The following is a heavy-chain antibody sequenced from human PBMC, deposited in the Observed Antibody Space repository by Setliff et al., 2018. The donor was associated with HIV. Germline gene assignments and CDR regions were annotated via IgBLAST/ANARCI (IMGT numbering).Heavy chain of an antibody. CDR1: GGSINSGDYS. CDR3: ARGVVGSYYDYVNIYYHDYIDP. Sequence: SETLSLTCTVSGGSINSGDYSWNWIRQPAGKRLEWIGHVHSNGFKNYNSSLESRVDISVDTSKNQISLKVDSVTAADTAIYFCARGVVGSYYDYVNIYYHDYIDPWGKGTTVTVSS. CDR2: VHSNGFK. D-gene: IGHD4-4*01. V-gene: IGHV4-61*09. J-gene: IGHJ6*03.